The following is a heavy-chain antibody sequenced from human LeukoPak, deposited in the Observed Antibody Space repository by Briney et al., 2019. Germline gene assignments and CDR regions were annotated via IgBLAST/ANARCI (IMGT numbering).Heavy chain of an antibody. D-gene: IGHD3-22*01. CDR3: ASMYYYDSSGYEP. CDR2: IYHSGST. J-gene: IGHJ4*02. CDR1: GYSISSGYY. V-gene: IGHV4-38-2*02. Sequence: ASETLSLTCTVSGYSISSGYYWGWIRQPPGKGLEWIGSIYHSGSTYYNPSLKSRVTISVDTSKNQFSLKLSSVTAADTAVYYCASMYYYDSSGYEPWGQGTLVTVSS.